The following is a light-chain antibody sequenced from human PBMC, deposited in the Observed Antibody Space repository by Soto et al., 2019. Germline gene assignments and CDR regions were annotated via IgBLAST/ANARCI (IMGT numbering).Light chain of an antibody. CDR3: SSYTSSRTVL. J-gene: IGLJ2*01. CDR2: EVT. CDR1: SSDVGGYNY. V-gene: IGLV2-14*01. Sequence: QSALTQPASVSGSLGQSITISCTGTSSDVGGYNYVSWYQQHPVKDPNVVIFEVTQRPPGVSRRFSGSKSGNTASLTVSGLQAEDEGDYYCSSYTSSRTVLFGGGTQLTVL.